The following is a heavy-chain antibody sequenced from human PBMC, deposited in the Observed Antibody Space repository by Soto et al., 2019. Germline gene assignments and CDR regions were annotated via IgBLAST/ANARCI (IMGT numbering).Heavy chain of an antibody. CDR3: ARGAVGWWWFDP. J-gene: IGHJ5*02. Sequence: EVQLVESGGGLVQPGGSLRLSCAASGFTFSSYEMNWVRQAPGKGLEWVSYISSSGSTIYYADSVKGRFTISRDNAKNSLYLQMNSLRAEDTAVYYCARGAVGWWWFDPWGQGTLVTVSS. CDR2: ISSSGSTI. V-gene: IGHV3-48*03. CDR1: GFTFSSYE. D-gene: IGHD1-26*01.